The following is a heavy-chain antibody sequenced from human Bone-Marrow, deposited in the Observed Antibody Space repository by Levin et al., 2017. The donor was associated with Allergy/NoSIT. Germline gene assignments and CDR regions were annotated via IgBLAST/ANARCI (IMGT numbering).Heavy chain of an antibody. Sequence: GESLKISCAASGFTVSNNHMSWVRQVAGKGLECVGGIYSGGSTYNADSVKGRFTISRDNSKNTVYLEMNSLRVEDTAVYYCARGYKSGLLVGWGQGTLVTVSS. CDR2: IYSGGST. D-gene: IGHD6-19*01. V-gene: IGHV3-66*01. CDR3: ARGYKSGLLVG. CDR1: GFTVSNNH. J-gene: IGHJ4*02.